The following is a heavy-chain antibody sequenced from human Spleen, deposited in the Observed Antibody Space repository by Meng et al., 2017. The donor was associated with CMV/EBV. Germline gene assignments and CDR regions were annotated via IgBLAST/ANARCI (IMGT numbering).Heavy chain of an antibody. CDR3: ARGDSSWYRMHDV. Sequence: GGSLRLSCAASGFIFSNYALSWVRQAPGKGLEWVSSISSSSYIYYADSVKGRFTISRDNAKNSLYLQMNSLRAEDTAVYYCARGDSSWYRMHDVWGQGTTVTVSS. V-gene: IGHV3-21*01. J-gene: IGHJ6*02. D-gene: IGHD6-13*01. CDR2: ISSSSYI. CDR1: GFIFSNYA.